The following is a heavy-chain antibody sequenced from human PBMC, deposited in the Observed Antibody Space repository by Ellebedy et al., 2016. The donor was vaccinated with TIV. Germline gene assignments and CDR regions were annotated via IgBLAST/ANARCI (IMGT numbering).Heavy chain of an antibody. CDR1: GFTFSSYV. V-gene: IGHV3-23*01. CDR2: ISRSGDST. J-gene: IGHJ4*02. Sequence: GGSLRLXXTASGFTFSSYVMSWVRQAPGKGLKWVSGISRSGDSTYYADSVKGRFTISRDNPRNTLYLQMNRLRAEDTAVYYCAKDRDDDGDFVFDSWGQGTLVTVSS. D-gene: IGHD4-17*01. CDR3: AKDRDDDGDFVFDS.